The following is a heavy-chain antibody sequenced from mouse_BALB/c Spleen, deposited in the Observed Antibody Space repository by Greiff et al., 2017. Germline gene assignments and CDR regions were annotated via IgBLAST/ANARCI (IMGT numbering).Heavy chain of an antibody. V-gene: IGHV6-6*02. J-gene: IGHJ3*01. D-gene: IGHD3-1*01. CDR2: IRLKSNNYAT. CDR1: GFTFSNYW. CDR3: TRIMTSAWFAY. Sequence: EVKVVESGGGLVQPGGSMKLSCVASGFTFSNYWMNWVRQSPEKGLEWVAEIRLKSNNYATHYAESVKGRFTISRDDSKSSVYLQMNNLRAEDTGIYYCTRIMTSAWFAYWGQGTLVTVSA.